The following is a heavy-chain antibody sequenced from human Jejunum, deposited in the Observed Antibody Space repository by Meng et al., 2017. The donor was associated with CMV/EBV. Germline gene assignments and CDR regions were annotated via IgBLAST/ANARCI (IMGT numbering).Heavy chain of an antibody. CDR1: RFDDYA. Sequence: RFDDYAMHWVRQAPAKGLEWVSGISWNSGAIGYADSIKGRFTISRDNGKNTLYLQMNDLRPEDTAFYYCAKSTRGYYDTTGYFESWGQGTPVTVSS. V-gene: IGHV3-9*01. D-gene: IGHD3-9*01. CDR3: AKSTRGYYDTTGYFES. J-gene: IGHJ4*02. CDR2: ISWNSGAI.